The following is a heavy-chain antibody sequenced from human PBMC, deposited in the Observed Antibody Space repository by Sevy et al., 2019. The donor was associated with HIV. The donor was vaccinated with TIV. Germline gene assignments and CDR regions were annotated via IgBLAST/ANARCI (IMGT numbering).Heavy chain of an antibody. D-gene: IGHD4-17*01. CDR1: GFTFSSYG. J-gene: IGHJ4*02. Sequence: GGSLRLSCAASGFTFSSYGMHWVRQAPGKGLEWVAVIWYDGSNKYYADSVKGRFTISRDNSKNTLYLQMNSLRAEDTAVYYCARDPDYGGNSAFHYWGQGTLVTVSS. CDR3: ARDPDYGGNSAFHY. V-gene: IGHV3-33*01. CDR2: IWYDGSNK.